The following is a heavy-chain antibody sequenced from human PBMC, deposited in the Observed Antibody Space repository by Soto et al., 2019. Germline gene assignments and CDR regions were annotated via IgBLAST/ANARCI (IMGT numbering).Heavy chain of an antibody. CDR2: ISSRSDT. V-gene: IGHV3-21*01. CDR1: GFSFSTYS. Sequence: TGGSLRLSCAASGFSFSTYSMNWVRQAPGKGLEWVSSISSRSDTYYADSVKGRFTISRDNAKNSVSLQMDSLRAEDAAVYYCAREETAWPLAYGLDVWGQGTTVTVSS. J-gene: IGHJ6*02. D-gene: IGHD2-21*02. CDR3: AREETAWPLAYGLDV.